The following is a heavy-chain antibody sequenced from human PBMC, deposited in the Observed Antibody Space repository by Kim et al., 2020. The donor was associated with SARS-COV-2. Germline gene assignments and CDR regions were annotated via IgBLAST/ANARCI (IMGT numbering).Heavy chain of an antibody. CDR3: AADRYCSGGSSYSGDY. D-gene: IGHD2-15*01. CDR2: IVVGSGNT. CDR1: GFTFTSSA. Sequence: SVKVSCKASGFTFTSSAVQWVRQARGQRLEWIGWIVVGSGNTNYAQKFQERVTITRDMSTSTAYMELSSLRSEDTAVYYCAADRYCSGGSSYSGDYWGQGTLVTVST. V-gene: IGHV1-58*01. J-gene: IGHJ4*02.